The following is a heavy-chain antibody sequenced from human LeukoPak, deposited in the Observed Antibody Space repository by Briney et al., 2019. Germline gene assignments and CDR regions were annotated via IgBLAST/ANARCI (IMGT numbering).Heavy chain of an antibody. J-gene: IGHJ4*02. D-gene: IGHD2-2*01. CDR1: GYTFTSYG. V-gene: IGHV1-18*01. Sequence: ASVKVSCKASGYTFTSYGISWVRQAPGQGLEWIGWISAYNGNTNYAQKLQGRVTMTTDTSTSTTYMELRSLRSDDTAVYYCARVVPAAIGPPGVFDYWGQGTLVTVSS. CDR3: ARVVPAAIGPPGVFDY. CDR2: ISAYNGNT.